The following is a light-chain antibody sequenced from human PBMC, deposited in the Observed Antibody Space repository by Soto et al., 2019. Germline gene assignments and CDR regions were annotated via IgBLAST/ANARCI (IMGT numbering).Light chain of an antibody. V-gene: IGKV3-20*01. CDR1: QSVSSSY. CDR2: GAS. CDR3: QQYGSSPTWT. J-gene: IGKJ1*01. Sequence: EIVLTQSPGTLSLSPGERATLSCRASQSVSSSYLAWYQQKPGQAPRLLIYGASSRATGIPDGFSGSGSGTDFTLTISRLEPEDFAVYYCQQYGSSPTWTFGQGTKV.